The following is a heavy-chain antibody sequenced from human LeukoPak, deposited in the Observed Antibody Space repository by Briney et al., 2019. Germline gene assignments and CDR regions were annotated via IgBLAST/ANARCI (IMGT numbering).Heavy chain of an antibody. D-gene: IGHD3-22*01. J-gene: IGHJ5*02. Sequence: SETLSLTCAVSGGSISSTNWWSCVRQPPGKGLEGIGVINHSGSTNYNPSLKSRVTLSVDKSNNQFSLKLSSVTAADTAIYYCARARKENYYDSSGRWFDRWGQGTLVTVSS. CDR1: GGSISSTNW. V-gene: IGHV4-4*02. CDR3: ARARKENYYDSSGRWFDR. CDR2: INHSGST.